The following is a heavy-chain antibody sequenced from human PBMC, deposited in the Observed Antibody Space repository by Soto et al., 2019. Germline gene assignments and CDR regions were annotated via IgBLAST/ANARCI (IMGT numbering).Heavy chain of an antibody. D-gene: IGHD2-2*01. CDR1: GFTFSGSA. CDR3: TRGGDIVVVPAATNYYYYYYMDV. Sequence: EVQLVESGGGLVQPGGSLKLSCAASGFTFSGSAMHWVRQASGKGLEWVGRIRSKANSYATAYAASVKGRFTISRDDSKNTAYLQMNSLKTEDTAVYYCTRGGDIVVVPAATNYYYYYYMDVWGKGTTVTVSS. J-gene: IGHJ6*03. V-gene: IGHV3-73*01. CDR2: IRSKANSYAT.